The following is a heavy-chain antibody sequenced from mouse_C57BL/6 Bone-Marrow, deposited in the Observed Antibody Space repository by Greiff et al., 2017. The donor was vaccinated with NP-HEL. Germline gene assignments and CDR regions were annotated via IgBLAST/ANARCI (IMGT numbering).Heavy chain of an antibody. CDR2: IDPSDSYT. CDR3: ARSHYGSYYYAMDY. V-gene: IGHV1-50*01. D-gene: IGHD1-1*01. CDR1: GYTFTSYW. J-gene: IGHJ4*01. Sequence: QVHVKQPGAELVKPGASVKLSCKASGYTFTSYWMQWVKQRPGQGLEWIGEIDPSDSYTNYNQKFKGKATLTVDTSSRTAYMQLSSLTSEDSAVYYCARSHYGSYYYAMDYWGQGTSVTVSS.